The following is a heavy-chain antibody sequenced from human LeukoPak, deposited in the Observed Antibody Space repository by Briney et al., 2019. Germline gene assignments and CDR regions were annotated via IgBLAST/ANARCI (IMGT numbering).Heavy chain of an antibody. Sequence: GESLKISCKGSGYSFTTYFIGWVRQMPGKGLEWVGVINPGDSHTTYSPSFQGHVTISADKSISTAYLQWSSLKASDTAMYYCARLSDSYYYYMDVWGKGTTVTVSS. CDR1: GYSFTTYF. CDR3: ARLSDSYYYYMDV. CDR2: INPGDSHT. D-gene: IGHD2-21*02. V-gene: IGHV5-51*01. J-gene: IGHJ6*03.